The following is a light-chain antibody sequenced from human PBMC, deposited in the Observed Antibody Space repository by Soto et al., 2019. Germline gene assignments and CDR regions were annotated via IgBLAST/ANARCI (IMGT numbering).Light chain of an antibody. V-gene: IGLV2-14*03. CDR1: SSDVGTYNY. CDR3: RSYTGSSTSVI. J-gene: IGLJ2*01. CDR2: DVS. Sequence: QSALTQPASVSGSPGQSITISCTGTSSDVGTYNYVSWYQQHPGKAPKVMIYDVSNRPSGVSNRFSGSKSGNTASLTISGLQAEDEDDYYCRSYTGSSTSVIFGGGTKLTVL.